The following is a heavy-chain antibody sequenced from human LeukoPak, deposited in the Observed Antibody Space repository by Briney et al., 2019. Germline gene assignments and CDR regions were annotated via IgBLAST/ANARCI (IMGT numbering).Heavy chain of an antibody. CDR3: ARDREYQPYIH. Sequence: ASVKVSCKASGYTFTGYYMHWVRQAPGQGLEWMGWINPNSGGTNFAQKFQGRVTMTRDTSISAAYMELSRLRSDDTAVYYCARDREYQPYIHWGQGTLVTVSS. CDR1: GYTFTGYY. D-gene: IGHD2-2*01. J-gene: IGHJ4*02. CDR2: INPNSGGT. V-gene: IGHV1-2*02.